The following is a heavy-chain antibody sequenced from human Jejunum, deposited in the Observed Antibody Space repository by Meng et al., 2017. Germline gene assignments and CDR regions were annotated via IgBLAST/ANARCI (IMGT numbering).Heavy chain of an antibody. Sequence: VQLQESGPGLLGPSGNLSLTCAVSGGSISTRDWWSWVRQPPGKGLEWIGEIHHSGSTNYNPSLKSRVTISVDKSKNQFSLKLNSVTAADTAVYYCAREWSGSYRHFDYWGQGTLVTVSS. CDR3: AREWSGSYRHFDY. J-gene: IGHJ4*02. D-gene: IGHD1-26*01. V-gene: IGHV4-4*02. CDR2: IHHSGST. CDR1: GGSISTRDW.